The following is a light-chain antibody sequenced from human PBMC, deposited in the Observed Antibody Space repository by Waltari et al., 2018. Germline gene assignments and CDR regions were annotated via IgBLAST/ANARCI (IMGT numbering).Light chain of an antibody. Sequence: QMPQSPSTLSASVGERVTITSRASQSISNNLAWYQQKPGKAPNLLIYKASILKSGVSSMFSGSGSGTQFTLTISSLQPGDFATYFCQQYNTYSSFGQGTKLEIK. CDR1: QSISNN. J-gene: IGKJ2*01. V-gene: IGKV1-5*03. CDR2: KAS. CDR3: QQYNTYSS.